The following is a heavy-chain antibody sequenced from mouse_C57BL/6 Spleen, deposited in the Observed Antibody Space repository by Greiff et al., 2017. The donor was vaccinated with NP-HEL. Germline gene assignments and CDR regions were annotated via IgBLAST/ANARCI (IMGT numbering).Heavy chain of an antibody. CDR2: IYPGSGNT. Sequence: VMLVESGPELVKPGASVKISCKASGYSFTSYYIHWVKQRPGQGLEWIGWIYPGSGNTKYNEKFKGKATLTADTSSSTAYMQLSSLTSEDSAVYYCARDDGYPYYFEDWGKGTTLTGSS. CDR3: ARDDGYPYYFED. J-gene: IGHJ2*01. D-gene: IGHD2-3*01. V-gene: IGHV1-66*01. CDR1: GYSFTSYY.